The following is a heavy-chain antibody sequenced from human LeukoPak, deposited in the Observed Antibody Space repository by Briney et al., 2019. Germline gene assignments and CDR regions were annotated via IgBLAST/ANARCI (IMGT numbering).Heavy chain of an antibody. Sequence: GGSLRLSCAASGFTFSRYWVSWVRQAPGKGLEWVANIKEDGSAKYYVDSVKGRFTISRDNAKNSLYPQMNSLRAEDTAVYYCARDGGGWGYYFDFWGQGTLVTVSS. CDR2: IKEDGSAK. CDR1: GFTFSRYW. J-gene: IGHJ4*02. V-gene: IGHV3-7*01. D-gene: IGHD2-21*01. CDR3: ARDGGGWGYYFDF.